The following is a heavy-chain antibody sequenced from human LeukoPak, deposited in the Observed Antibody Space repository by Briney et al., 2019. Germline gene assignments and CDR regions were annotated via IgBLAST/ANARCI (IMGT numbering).Heavy chain of an antibody. CDR1: GYTFTSYG. CDR3: ARDRGGAIVGATTFVFDY. D-gene: IGHD1-26*01. V-gene: IGHV1-46*01. CDR2: INPSGGST. Sequence: ASVKVSCKASGYTFTSYGISWVRQAPGQGLEWMGIINPSGGSTSYAQKFQGRVTMTRDMSTSTVYMELSSLRSEDTAVYYCARDRGGAIVGATTFVFDYWGQGTLVTVSS. J-gene: IGHJ4*02.